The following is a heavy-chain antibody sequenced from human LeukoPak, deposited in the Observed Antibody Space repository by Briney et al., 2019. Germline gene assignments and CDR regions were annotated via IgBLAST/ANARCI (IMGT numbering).Heavy chain of an antibody. CDR3: ARGNDAFDI. J-gene: IGHJ3*02. V-gene: IGHV3-30-3*01. CDR1: GFTFSSIA. CDR2: ISYDGSTS. Sequence: GGSLRLSCAASGFTFSSIAMHWVRQAPGKGLEWVAVISYDGSTSYYADSVKGRFTISRDNSKNTLYLQMNSLRAEDTALYHCARGNDAFDIWGQGTMVTVSS.